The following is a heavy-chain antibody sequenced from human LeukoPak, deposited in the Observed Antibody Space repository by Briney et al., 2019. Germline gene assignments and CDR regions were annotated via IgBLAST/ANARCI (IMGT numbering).Heavy chain of an antibody. CDR3: ARAGAAAAGTGAFDI. V-gene: IGHV4-59*01. CDR2: IYYSGST. Sequence: SETLSLTCTVSGGSISSYYWSWIRQPPGKGLEWIGYIYYSGSTNYNPSLKSRVTISVDTSKNQFSLKLSSVTAADTAVYYCARAGAAAAGTGAFDIWGQGTMVTVSS. CDR1: GGSISSYY. J-gene: IGHJ3*02. D-gene: IGHD6-13*01.